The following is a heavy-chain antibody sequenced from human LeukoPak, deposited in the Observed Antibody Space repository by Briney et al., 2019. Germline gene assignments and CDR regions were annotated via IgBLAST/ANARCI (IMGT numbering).Heavy chain of an antibody. CDR3: ARESPYCSSTSCYVVPYYYMDV. J-gene: IGHJ6*03. CDR2: IYTSGST. V-gene: IGHV4-4*07. Sequence: SETLSLTCTVSGGSISSYYWSWVRQPAGKGLEWIGRIYTSGSTNYNPSLKSRGTMAVDRSKYQFSLKLSSVTAADTAVYYCARESPYCSSTSCYVVPYYYMDVWGKGTTVTVSS. CDR1: GGSISSYY. D-gene: IGHD2-2*01.